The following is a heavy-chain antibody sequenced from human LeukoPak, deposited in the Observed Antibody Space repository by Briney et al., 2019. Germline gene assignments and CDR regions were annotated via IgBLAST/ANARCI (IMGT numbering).Heavy chain of an antibody. J-gene: IGHJ4*02. V-gene: IGHV4-39*01. CDR2: IYYSGST. Sequence: PSETLSLTCTVSGGSISSSSYYWGWIRQPPGKGLEWIGSIYYSGSTYYNPSLKSRVTISVDTSKNQFSLKLSSVTAADTAVYYCARQTDDILTGNGDHTFDYWGQGTLVTVSS. CDR3: ARQTDDILTGNGDHTFDY. D-gene: IGHD3-9*01. CDR1: GGSISSSSYY.